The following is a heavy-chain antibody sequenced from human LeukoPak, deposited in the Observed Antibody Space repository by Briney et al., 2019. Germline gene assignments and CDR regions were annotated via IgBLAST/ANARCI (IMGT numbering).Heavy chain of an antibody. D-gene: IGHD2-15*01. CDR2: IYYSGST. J-gene: IGHJ4*02. Sequence: SETLSLTCTVSGGSISSSSYYWGWIRQPPGKGLEWIGSIYYSGSTYYNPSLKSRVTISVDTSKNQFSLKLSSVTAADTAVYYCARDLGGGSFDFWGQGTLVTVSS. CDR3: ARDLGGGSFDF. V-gene: IGHV4-39*07. CDR1: GGSISSSSYY.